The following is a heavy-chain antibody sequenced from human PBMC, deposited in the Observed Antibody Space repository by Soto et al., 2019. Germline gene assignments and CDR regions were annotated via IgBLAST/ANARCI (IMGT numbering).Heavy chain of an antibody. CDR3: ARGRSMRSSKKNWFDP. CDR2: INHSGST. Sequence: PSETLSLTCAVYGGSFSGYYWSWIRQPPGKGLEWIGEINHSGSTNYNPSLKSRVTISVDTSKNQFSLKLSSVTAADTAVYYCARGRSMRSSKKNWFDPWGQGTLVTVSS. V-gene: IGHV4-34*01. CDR1: GGSFSGYY. J-gene: IGHJ5*02. D-gene: IGHD2-8*01.